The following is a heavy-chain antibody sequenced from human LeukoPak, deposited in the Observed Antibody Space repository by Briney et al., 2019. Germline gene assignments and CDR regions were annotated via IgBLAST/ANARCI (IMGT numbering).Heavy chain of an antibody. Sequence: GGSLRLSCAASGFTFSSYARPWVRQAPGKGLEWVAVISYDGSNKYYADSVKGRFTISRDNSKNTLYLQMNSLRAEDTAVYYCARDAYKPLDLYYYYGMDVWGQGTTVTVSS. V-gene: IGHV3-30-3*01. CDR2: ISYDGSNK. CDR1: GFTFSSYA. D-gene: IGHD1-1*01. CDR3: ARDAYKPLDLYYYYGMDV. J-gene: IGHJ6*02.